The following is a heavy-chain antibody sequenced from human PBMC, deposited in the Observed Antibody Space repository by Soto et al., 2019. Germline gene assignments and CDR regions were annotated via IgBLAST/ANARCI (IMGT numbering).Heavy chain of an antibody. J-gene: IGHJ4*02. CDR2: IIPILGIA. V-gene: IGHV1-69*02. CDR1: GGTFSSYT. D-gene: IGHD3-10*01. CDR3: ARGYYYGSGSYGR. Sequence: QVQLVQSGAEVQKPGSSVKVSCKASGGTFSSYTISWVRQAPGQGLEWMGRIIPILGIANYAQKFQGRVTITADKSTSTAYMELSSLRSEDTAVYYCARGYYYGSGSYGRWGQGTLVTVSS.